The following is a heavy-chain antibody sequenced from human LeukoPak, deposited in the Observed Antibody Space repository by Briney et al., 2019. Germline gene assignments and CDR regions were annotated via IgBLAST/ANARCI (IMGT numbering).Heavy chain of an antibody. D-gene: IGHD2-2*01. J-gene: IGHJ6*02. Sequence: GASVKASCKASGGTFSSYTISWVRQAPGQGLEWMGRIIPILGIANYAQKFQGRVTITADKSTSTAYMELSSLRSEDTAVYYCASLLGYCSSTSCAYGMDVWGQGTTVTVSS. CDR1: GGTFSSYT. CDR2: IIPILGIA. V-gene: IGHV1-69*02. CDR3: ASLLGYCSSTSCAYGMDV.